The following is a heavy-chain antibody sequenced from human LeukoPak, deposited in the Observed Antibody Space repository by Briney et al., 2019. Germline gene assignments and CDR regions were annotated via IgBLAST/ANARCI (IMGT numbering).Heavy chain of an antibody. D-gene: IGHD1-26*01. V-gene: IGHV1-69*13. Sequence: SVKVSCKASGYTFTSYYMHWVRQAPGQGLEWMGGIIPIFGTANYAQKFQGRVTITADESTSTAYMELSSLRSEDTAVYYCARDRTLGEPGFDYWGQGTLVTVSS. CDR3: ARDRTLGEPGFDY. J-gene: IGHJ4*02. CDR1: GYTFTSYY. CDR2: IIPIFGTA.